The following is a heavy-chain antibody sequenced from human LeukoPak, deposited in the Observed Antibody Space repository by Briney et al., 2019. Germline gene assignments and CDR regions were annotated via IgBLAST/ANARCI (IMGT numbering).Heavy chain of an antibody. D-gene: IGHD2-8*01. J-gene: IGHJ4*02. CDR3: AKEQRIRHCSEGVCMEGYYFDY. Sequence: GGSLRLSCTGSGFPFNMFAMNWVRQAPGQGLEWVSGLSRGGETTNYADSVKGQFTVSRDTSKNMVFLQMNDLRPEDTAVYYCAKEQRIRHCSEGVCMEGYYFDYWGQGSLVTVSS. V-gene: IGHV3-23*01. CDR2: LSRGGETT. CDR1: GFPFNMFA.